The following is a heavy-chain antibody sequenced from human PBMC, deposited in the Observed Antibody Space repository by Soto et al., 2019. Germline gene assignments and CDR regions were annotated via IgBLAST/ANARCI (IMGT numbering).Heavy chain of an antibody. D-gene: IGHD3-10*01. J-gene: IGHJ6*03. CDR1: GYTFISYY. CDR2: INPSGGST. CDR3: ARLRGSYMDV. V-gene: IGHV1-46*03. Sequence: ASVKVSCKASGYTFISYYIHWVRQAPGQGLEWMGVINPSGGSTTYAQNFQGRLTMTRDTSTSTVYMDLSSLRSEDTAVYYCARLRGSYMDVWDKGTTVTVSS.